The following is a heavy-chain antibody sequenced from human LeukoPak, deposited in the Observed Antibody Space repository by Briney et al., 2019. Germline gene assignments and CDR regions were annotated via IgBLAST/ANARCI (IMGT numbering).Heavy chain of an antibody. CDR2: IYYNGST. V-gene: IGHV4-59*01. D-gene: IGHD5-24*01. CDR3: ARSREMATILAYFDY. J-gene: IGHJ4*02. Sequence: SETLSLTCTVSGGSISSYYWSWIRQPPGKGLEWIGYIYYNGSTNYNPSLKSRVTISVDTSKNQFSLKLSSVTAADTAVYYCARSREMATILAYFDYWGQGTLVTVSS. CDR1: GGSISSYY.